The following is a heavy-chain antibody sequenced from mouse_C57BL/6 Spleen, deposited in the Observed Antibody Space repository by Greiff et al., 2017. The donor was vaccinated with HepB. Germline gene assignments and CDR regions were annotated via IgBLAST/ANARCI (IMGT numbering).Heavy chain of an antibody. CDR3: AKGDEGAYAMDY. Sequence: VKLQESGPGLVQPSQSLSITCTVSGFSLTSYGVHWVRQSPGKGLEWLGVIWRGGSTDYNAAFMSRLSITKDNSKSQVFFKMNSLQADDTAIYYCAKGDEGAYAMDYWGQGTSVTVSS. D-gene: IGHD3-3*01. CDR2: IWRGGST. J-gene: IGHJ4*01. CDR1: GFSLTSYG. V-gene: IGHV2-5*01.